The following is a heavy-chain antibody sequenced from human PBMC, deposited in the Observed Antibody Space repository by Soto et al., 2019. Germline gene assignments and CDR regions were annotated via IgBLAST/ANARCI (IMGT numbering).Heavy chain of an antibody. CDR3: AREGLGITIFGVAGSDAFDI. Sequence: GGSLRLSCAASGFTFSSYWMHWVRQAPGKGLVWVSRINSDGSSTSYADSVKGRFTISRDNAKNTLYLQMNSLRAEDTAVYYCAREGLGITIFGVAGSDAFDIWGQGTMVTVSS. V-gene: IGHV3-74*01. CDR1: GFTFSSYW. D-gene: IGHD3-3*01. CDR2: INSDGSST. J-gene: IGHJ3*02.